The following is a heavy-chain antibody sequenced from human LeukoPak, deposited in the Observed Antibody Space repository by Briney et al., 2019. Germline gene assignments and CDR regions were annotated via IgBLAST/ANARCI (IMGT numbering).Heavy chain of an antibody. CDR2: INGDGRSS. V-gene: IGHV3-74*01. J-gene: IGHJ4*02. CDR1: GFTFTTYW. D-gene: IGHD3-16*01. Sequence: GGSLRLSCAASGFTFTTYWMHWVRQAPGKGLVWVSPINGDGRSSNYADSVKGRFTISRDNARNTLYLQMNSLRAEDTALYYCARTSPTSHFDFWGQGTLVTVSS. CDR3: ARTSPTSHFDF.